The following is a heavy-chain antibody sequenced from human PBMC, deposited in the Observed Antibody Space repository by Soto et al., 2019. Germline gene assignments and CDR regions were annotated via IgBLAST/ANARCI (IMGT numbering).Heavy chain of an antibody. V-gene: IGHV3-23*01. CDR3: VKKIAGPTPSGAYWYFDL. CDR2: ITGGGDST. J-gene: IGHJ2*01. D-gene: IGHD1-26*01. Sequence: EVQLLESGGGLVQPGGSLRLSCAASGFTFSSFAMNWVRQAPGKGLEWVAGITGGGDSTFYADSVKGRFTISRVQSKNTVYLQRNSLRAEDTAVYYCVKKIAGPTPSGAYWYFDLWGRGPLVTVSS. CDR1: GFTFSSFA.